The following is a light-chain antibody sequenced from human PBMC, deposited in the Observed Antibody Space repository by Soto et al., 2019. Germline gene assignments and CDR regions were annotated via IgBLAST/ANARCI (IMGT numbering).Light chain of an antibody. Sequence: EIVLTQSPGPLSLSPGERATLSCRASQSVSNNYLAWYQQKPGQAPRLLIYGASNRATGIPDRFSGSGSGTDFTLTISRLEPEDFAVYYCQQYGSSGTFGQGTKVDI. J-gene: IGKJ1*01. CDR2: GAS. CDR1: QSVSNNY. CDR3: QQYGSSGT. V-gene: IGKV3-20*01.